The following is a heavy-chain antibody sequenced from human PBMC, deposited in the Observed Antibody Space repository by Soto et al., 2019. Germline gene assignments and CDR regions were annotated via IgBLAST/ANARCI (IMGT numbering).Heavy chain of an antibody. CDR3: ARVRKGVTTIRTYGTDV. V-gene: IGHV1-24*01. Sequence: ASVKVSCKVSGYTLTELSMHWVRQAPGKRREWRGGFEPEDGETIYAQRFQGRVTMTEDTSTDTAYMELSSLGSEDTAVYYCARVRKGVTTIRTYGTDVWGQGPTVTVSS. CDR2: FEPEDGET. D-gene: IGHD4-17*01. J-gene: IGHJ6*02. CDR1: GYTLTELS.